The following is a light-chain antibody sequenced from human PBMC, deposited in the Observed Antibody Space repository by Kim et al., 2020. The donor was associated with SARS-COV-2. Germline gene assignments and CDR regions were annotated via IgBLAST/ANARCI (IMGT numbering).Light chain of an antibody. CDR2: GKN. J-gene: IGLJ3*02. CDR3: CSRDSNNNVV. CDR1: SLRSYY. V-gene: IGLV3-19*01. Sequence: SSELTQDPAVSVALGQTVRITCQGDSLRSYYATWYQQKPGQAPILVIYGKNNRPSGIPDRFSGSSSGNTASLTITGAQAADEADYFCCSRDSNNNVVFGGGTKVTVL.